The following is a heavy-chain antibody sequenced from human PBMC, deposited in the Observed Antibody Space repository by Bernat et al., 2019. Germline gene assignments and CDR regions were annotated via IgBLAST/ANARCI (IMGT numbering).Heavy chain of an antibody. CDR1: RFTFSSYG. D-gene: IGHD6-13*01. V-gene: IGHV3-33*01. CDR2: IWYDGSNK. J-gene: IGHJ4*02. CDR3: ARGGSSSWYEVFY. Sequence: QVQLVESGGGVVQPGRSLRLSCAASRFTFSSYGMHWVRQAPGKGLEWVVVIWYDGSNKYYGDSVKGRFIISRDNSKTTLYLQMSSLRAEDTAVYYCARGGSSSWYEVFYWGQGTLVTVSS.